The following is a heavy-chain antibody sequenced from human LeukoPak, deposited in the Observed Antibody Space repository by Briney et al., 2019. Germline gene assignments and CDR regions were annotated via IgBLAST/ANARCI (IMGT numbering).Heavy chain of an antibody. Sequence: GGSLRLSCAASGFTFSSYWMSWVRQAPGKGLEWVANIKQDGSEKYYVDSVKGRFTISRDNAKNSLYLQMNSLRAEDTAAYYCARGSSGWSRYYFDYWGQGTLVTVSS. CDR3: ARGSSGWSRYYFDY. J-gene: IGHJ4*02. CDR1: GFTFSSYW. V-gene: IGHV3-7*01. CDR2: IKQDGSEK. D-gene: IGHD6-19*01.